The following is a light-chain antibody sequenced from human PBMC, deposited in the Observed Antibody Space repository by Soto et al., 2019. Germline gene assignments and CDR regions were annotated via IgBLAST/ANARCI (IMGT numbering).Light chain of an antibody. CDR2: EVT. Sequence: QSVLTQPPSASGSPGQSVTISCTGTSSDVGGYYSVSWYQHHPGKAPKLMIYEVTKRPSGVPDRFSGSKSGSTASLTVSGLQADDEADYFCSSYAGSTNLAVFGNGTRVTVL. CDR3: SSYAGSTNLAV. V-gene: IGLV2-8*01. CDR1: SSDVGGYYS. J-gene: IGLJ1*01.